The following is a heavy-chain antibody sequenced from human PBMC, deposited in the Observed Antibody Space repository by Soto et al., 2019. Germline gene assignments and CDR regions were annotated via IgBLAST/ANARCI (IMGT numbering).Heavy chain of an antibody. D-gene: IGHD2-2*01. J-gene: IGHJ5*02. V-gene: IGHV4-34*01. CDR3: ARGPKDIVVVPAAIGLYNWFDP. CDR2: INHSGST. Sequence: SETVSLTCAVYGGSFSGYYWSWIRQPPGKGLEWIGEINHSGSTNYNPSLKSRVTISVDTSKNQFSLKLSSVTAADTAVYYRARGPKDIVVVPAAIGLYNWFDPWGQGTLVTVSS. CDR1: GGSFSGYY.